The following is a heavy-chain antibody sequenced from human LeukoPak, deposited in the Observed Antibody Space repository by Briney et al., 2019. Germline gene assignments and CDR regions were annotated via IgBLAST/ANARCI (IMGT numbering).Heavy chain of an antibody. D-gene: IGHD3-10*01. CDR2: TYYRSKWYF. Sequence: SQTLSLTCAISGDSVSSTSSAWNWIRQSPSGGLEWLGRTYYRSKWYFEYAVSVKSRITINPDTSKNQFSLRLNSVTPGDTAVYYSARLYLGGNYYFGVDVWGQGTTVTVSS. J-gene: IGHJ6*02. CDR1: GDSVSSTSSA. CDR3: ARLYLGGNYYFGVDV. V-gene: IGHV6-1*01.